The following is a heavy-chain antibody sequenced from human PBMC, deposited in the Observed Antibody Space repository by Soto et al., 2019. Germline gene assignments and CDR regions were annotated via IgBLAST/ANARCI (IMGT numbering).Heavy chain of an antibody. Sequence: GASVKVSCKASGGTFSSYAISWVRQAPGQGLEWMGGIIPIFGTANYAQKFQGRVTITADESTSTAYMELSSLRSEDTAVYYCARDSHNYYDSSGYYLNYFDYWGQGTLVTVSS. V-gene: IGHV1-69*13. CDR3: ARDSHNYYDSSGYYLNYFDY. D-gene: IGHD3-22*01. J-gene: IGHJ4*02. CDR2: IIPIFGTA. CDR1: GGTFSSYA.